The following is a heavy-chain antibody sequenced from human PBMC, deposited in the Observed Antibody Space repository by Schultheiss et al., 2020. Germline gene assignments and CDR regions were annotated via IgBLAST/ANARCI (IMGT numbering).Heavy chain of an antibody. V-gene: IGHV2-70*01. CDR3: ARMTTGTSPFSVDY. J-gene: IGHJ4*02. D-gene: IGHD1-1*01. CDR1: GFSLRTSGMC. CDR2: IDWDDDK. Sequence: SGPTLVKPTQTLTLTCTFSGFSLRTSGMCVSWIRQPPGKALEWLALIDWDDDKYYSTSLKTRLTISKDTSKNQVVLTMTNMDPVDTATYYCARMTTGTSPFSVDYWGQGALVTVSS.